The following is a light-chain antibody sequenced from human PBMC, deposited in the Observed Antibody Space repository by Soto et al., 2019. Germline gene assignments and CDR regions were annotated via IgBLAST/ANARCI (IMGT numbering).Light chain of an antibody. CDR3: QQRSNWPLS. V-gene: IGKV3-11*01. CDR2: DAS. Sequence: PGERATLSCRASQRVSSSLAWYQQKPGQAPRLLIYDASNRATGIPARFSGSGSETDFNLTVSSLEPEDFAVYYCQQRSNWPLSFGGGTKVEIK. J-gene: IGKJ4*01. CDR1: QRVSSS.